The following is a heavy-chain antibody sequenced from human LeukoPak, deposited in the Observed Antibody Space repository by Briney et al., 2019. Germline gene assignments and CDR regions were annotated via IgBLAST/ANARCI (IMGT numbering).Heavy chain of an antibody. CDR1: GFSFNTYA. V-gene: IGHV3-23*01. D-gene: IGHD3-9*01. CDR2: ISGRGDSP. Sequence: GGSLRLSCAASGFSFNTYAMTWVRQAPGKGLEWVSTISGRGDSPYYADSVKGRFSISRDNSKNTLFLHMNSLRAEDAAVYFCARDPGYAIYYFDYWGQGNLVTVSS. CDR3: ARDPGYAIYYFDY. J-gene: IGHJ4*02.